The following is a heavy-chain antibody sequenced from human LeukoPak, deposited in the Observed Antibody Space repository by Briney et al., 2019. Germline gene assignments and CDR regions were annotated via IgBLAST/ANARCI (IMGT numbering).Heavy chain of an antibody. J-gene: IGHJ6*03. CDR1: GFSVSMKY. CDR2: IFSGGAT. Sequence: GESLRLSCAASGFSVSMKYRTWVRQAPGKGLEWVSVIFSGGATYYADSVKGRFTVSRDNSKNMMYLQMNSLRAEDAAVYYCARFSGPGMQHYYYYMDVWGTGTTVTVSS. CDR3: ARFSGPGMQHYYYYMDV. D-gene: IGHD3-10*01. V-gene: IGHV3-53*01.